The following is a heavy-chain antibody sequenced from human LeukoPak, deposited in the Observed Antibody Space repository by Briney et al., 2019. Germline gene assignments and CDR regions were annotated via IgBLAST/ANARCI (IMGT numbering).Heavy chain of an antibody. CDR3: ARLLNSNCGGDCYQYYYMDV. D-gene: IGHD2-21*02. V-gene: IGHV4-39*07. CDR2: IYYSGST. CDR1: GGSISSSSYY. J-gene: IGHJ6*03. Sequence: KPSETLSLTCTVSGGSISSSSYYWGWIRQPPGKGLEWIGSIYYSGSTYYNPSLKSRVTISVDTSKNQFSLKLSSVTAADTAVYYCARLLNSNCGGDCYQYYYMDVWGKGTTVTISS.